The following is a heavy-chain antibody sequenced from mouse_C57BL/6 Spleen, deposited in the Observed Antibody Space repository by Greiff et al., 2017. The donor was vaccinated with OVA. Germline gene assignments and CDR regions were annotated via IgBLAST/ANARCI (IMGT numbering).Heavy chain of an antibody. CDR1: GYTFTDYY. CDR3: ARNWAAQAVHYAMDY. J-gene: IGHJ4*01. Sequence: EVQLQQSGPELVKPGASVKISCKASGYTFTDYYMNWVKQSHGKSLEWIGDINPNNGGTSYNQKFKGKATLTVDKSSSTAYMELRSLTSEDSEVYYCARNWAAQAVHYAMDYWGQGTSVTVSS. CDR2: INPNNGGT. V-gene: IGHV1-26*01. D-gene: IGHD3-2*02.